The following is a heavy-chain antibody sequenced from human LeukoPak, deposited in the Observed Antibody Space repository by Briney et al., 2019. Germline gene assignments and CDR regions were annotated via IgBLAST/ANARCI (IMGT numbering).Heavy chain of an antibody. Sequence: SETLSLTCTVSSGSISRYYWSWIRQPPGKGLDWIGYIYYTGSTYYNPSLQSRISISLHTSKNQFSLKLNSVTAADTAVYYCARKSVAVRDAFDIWGQGTMVTVSS. V-gene: IGHV4-59*01. CDR3: ARKSVAVRDAFDI. CDR1: SGSISRYY. CDR2: IYYTGST. J-gene: IGHJ3*02. D-gene: IGHD6-19*01.